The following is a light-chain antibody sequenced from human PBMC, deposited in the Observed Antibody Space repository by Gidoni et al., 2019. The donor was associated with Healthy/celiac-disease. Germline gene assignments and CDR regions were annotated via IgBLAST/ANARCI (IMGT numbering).Light chain of an antibody. CDR3: AAWDDSLNGPNWV. CDR2: SNT. Sequence: QSVLTQPPSASVTPGQRVTIPCSGSSSNIGSNTVNWYHQLPGTAPKPLIYSNTQRPSWVPDRFSGSKSGTAASLAISGLQSEDEADYYCAAWDDSLNGPNWVFGGGTKLTVL. J-gene: IGLJ3*02. V-gene: IGLV1-44*01. CDR1: SSNIGSNT.